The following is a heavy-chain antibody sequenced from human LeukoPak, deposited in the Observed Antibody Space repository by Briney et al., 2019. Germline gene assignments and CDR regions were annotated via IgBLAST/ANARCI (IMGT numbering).Heavy chain of an antibody. CDR3: ASLVVPAAKGYYFDY. CDR2: ISSSGSTI. Sequence: PGGSLRLSCAASRFTFSSYEMNWVRQAPGKGLEWVSYISSSGSTIYYADSVKGRFTISRDNAKNSLYLQMNSLRAEDAAVYYCASLVVPAAKGYYFDYWGQGTLVTVSS. V-gene: IGHV3-48*03. CDR1: RFTFSSYE. J-gene: IGHJ4*02. D-gene: IGHD2-2*01.